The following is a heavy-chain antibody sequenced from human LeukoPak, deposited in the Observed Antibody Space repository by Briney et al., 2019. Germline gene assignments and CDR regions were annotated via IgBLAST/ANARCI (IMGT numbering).Heavy chain of an antibody. J-gene: IGHJ6*02. CDR3: ARDSMDDSASPTYYYYGMDV. Sequence: LPGGSLRLSCATSGFNVSRNYMSWVRQAPGKGLEWVSVIYSGGSSYYADSVKGRFTISRDNSKNTLYLQMNSLRVEDTAVYYRARDSMDDSASPTYYYYGMDVWGQGTTVTVSS. V-gene: IGHV3-66*01. D-gene: IGHD3-10*01. CDR2: IYSGGSS. CDR1: GFNVSRNY.